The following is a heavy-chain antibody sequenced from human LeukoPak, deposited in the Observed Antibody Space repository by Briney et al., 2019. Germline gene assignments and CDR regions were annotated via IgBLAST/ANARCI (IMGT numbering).Heavy chain of an antibody. D-gene: IGHD3-22*01. V-gene: IGHV3-23*01. CDR3: AKDDSSGYYRSYNWFDP. Sequence: GGSLRLSCAASGFTFSSYAMSWVRQAPGKGLEWVSAISGSGGSTYYADSVKGRFTISRDNSKNTLYLQMNSLRAEDTAVYYCAKDDSSGYYRSYNWFDPWGQGTLVTVSS. CDR2: ISGSGGST. J-gene: IGHJ5*02. CDR1: GFTFSSYA.